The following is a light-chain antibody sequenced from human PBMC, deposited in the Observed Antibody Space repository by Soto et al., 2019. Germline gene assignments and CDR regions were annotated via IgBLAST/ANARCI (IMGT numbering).Light chain of an antibody. CDR1: QSISSW. V-gene: IGKV1-5*01. J-gene: IGKJ1*01. Sequence: DIQMTQSPPTLSSSVGDRVTITCRASQSISSWLAWYQQRPGKAPNLLIYDVSILESGVPSRFSGSGSGTEFTLTISSLQPDDFATYYCQQYTNYPRTFGQGTKVEIK. CDR3: QQYTNYPRT. CDR2: DVS.